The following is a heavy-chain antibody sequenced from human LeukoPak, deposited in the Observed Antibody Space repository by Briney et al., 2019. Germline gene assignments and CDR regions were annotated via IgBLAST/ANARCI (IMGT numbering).Heavy chain of an antibody. CDR2: INPNSGGT. D-gene: IGHD6-19*01. CDR1: GYTFTGYY. V-gene: IGHV1-2*02. J-gene: IGHJ4*02. Sequence: ASVKVSCKASGYTFTGYYMHWVRQAPGQGLEWMGWINPNSGGTNYAQKFQGRVTMTRDTSISTAYMELSRLRSDDTAVYYCARAIAVAGTEGDYWGQGTLVTVSS. CDR3: ARAIAVAGTEGDY.